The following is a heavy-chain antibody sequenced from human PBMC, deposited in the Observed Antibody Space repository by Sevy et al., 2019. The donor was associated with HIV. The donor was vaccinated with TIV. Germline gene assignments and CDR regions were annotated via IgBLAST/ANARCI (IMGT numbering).Heavy chain of an antibody. D-gene: IGHD3-3*01. Sequence: GGSLRLSCAASGFTFSSYGMNWVRQAPGKGLEWVSAVRGSGGGGSNGSTYYADSVKGRFTISRDNSKNTLYLQMNSLRAEDTAVYYCAKTADFWSGYPNWGQGTLVTVSS. CDR2: VRGSGGGGSNGST. CDR3: AKTADFWSGYPN. J-gene: IGHJ4*02. V-gene: IGHV3-23*01. CDR1: GFTFSSYG.